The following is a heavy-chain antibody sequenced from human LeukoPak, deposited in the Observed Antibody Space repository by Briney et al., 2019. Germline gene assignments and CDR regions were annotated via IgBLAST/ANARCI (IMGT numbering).Heavy chain of an antibody. CDR3: ARDVFGWAAAGRYLDY. CDR2: IYSGGST. J-gene: IGHJ4*02. CDR1: GFTFSSYG. Sequence: GGSLRLSCAASGFTFSSYGMHWVRQAPGKGLEWVSVIYSGGSTYYADSVKGRFTISRDNSKNTLYLQMNSLRAEDTAVYYCARDVFGWAAAGRYLDYWGQGTLVTVSS. D-gene: IGHD6-13*01. V-gene: IGHV3-NL1*01.